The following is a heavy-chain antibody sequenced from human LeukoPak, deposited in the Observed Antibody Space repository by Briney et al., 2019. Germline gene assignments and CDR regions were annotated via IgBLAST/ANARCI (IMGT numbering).Heavy chain of an antibody. CDR3: AKDIGAVAADAIDY. Sequence: PGGSLRLSCAASGFTFDDYAMHWARQAPGKGLEWVSGISWNSGSIGYADSVKGRFTISRDNAKNSLYLQMNSLRAEDTALYYCAKDIGAVAADAIDYWGQGTLVTVSS. V-gene: IGHV3-9*01. D-gene: IGHD6-19*01. J-gene: IGHJ4*02. CDR2: ISWNSGSI. CDR1: GFTFDDYA.